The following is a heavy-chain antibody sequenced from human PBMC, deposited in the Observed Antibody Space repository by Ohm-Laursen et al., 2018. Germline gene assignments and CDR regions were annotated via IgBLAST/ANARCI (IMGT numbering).Heavy chain of an antibody. D-gene: IGHD6-19*01. Sequence: SLRLSCSASGFQFDRYSMHWVRQAPGKGLEWVSVINWNSDSRIYADSVKGRFTISRDNARKSLYLQMNSLRAEDTALYYCARGRRSVGTGSGDYWGQGTLVTVSS. CDR1: GFQFDRYS. CDR2: INWNSDSR. J-gene: IGHJ4*02. CDR3: ARGRRSVGTGSGDY. V-gene: IGHV3-9*01.